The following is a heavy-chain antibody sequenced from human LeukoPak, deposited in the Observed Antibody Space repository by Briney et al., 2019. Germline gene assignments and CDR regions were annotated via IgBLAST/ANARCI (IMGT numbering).Heavy chain of an antibody. Sequence: GGSLRLSCAASGFTVSSHYMSWVRQAPGKGLECVSVFYSGGDTYYAASVKGRFTISRDNSKNTLYLQMNSLRAEDTAVYYCASGGEYSMPSGYGHDYWGRGTLVTVSS. CDR3: ASGGEYSMPSGYGHDY. CDR1: GFTVSSHY. J-gene: IGHJ4*02. V-gene: IGHV3-66*01. D-gene: IGHD6-6*01. CDR2: FYSGGDT.